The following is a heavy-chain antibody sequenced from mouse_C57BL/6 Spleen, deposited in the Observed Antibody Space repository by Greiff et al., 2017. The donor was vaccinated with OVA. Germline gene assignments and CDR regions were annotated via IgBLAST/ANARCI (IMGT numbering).Heavy chain of an antibody. CDR2: INPNNGGT. CDR1: GYTFTDYN. D-gene: IGHD1-1*01. CDR3: ARQLRYYFGY. J-gene: IGHJ2*01. V-gene: IGHV1-22*01. Sequence: EVKLMESGPELVKPGASVKMSCKASGYTFTDYNMHWVKQSHGKSLEWLGYINPNNGGTSYNQKFKGKATLTVNKSSSTAYMELRSLTSEDSAVYYCARQLRYYFGYWGQGTTLTVAS.